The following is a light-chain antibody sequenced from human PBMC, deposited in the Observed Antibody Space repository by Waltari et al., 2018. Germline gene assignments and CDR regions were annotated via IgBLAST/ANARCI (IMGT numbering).Light chain of an antibody. CDR1: SSDIGNYNF. V-gene: IGLV2-14*01. CDR2: EVS. J-gene: IGLJ3*02. CDR3: SSYTSSSTWV. Sequence: QSALTQPASVSGSPGQSLTVSCTGTSSDIGNYNFVSWYQHHPGKAPQLMIYEVSNRPSGVSNRFSGSKSGNTASLTIAGLQAEDEADYYCSSYTSSSTWVFGGGTKLTVL.